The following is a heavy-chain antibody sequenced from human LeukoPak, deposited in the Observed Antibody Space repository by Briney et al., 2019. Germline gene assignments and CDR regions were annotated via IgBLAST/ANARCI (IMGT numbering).Heavy chain of an antibody. CDR2: ISYHGRDQ. D-gene: IGHD6-19*01. CDR3: ARAPQWLVGEYYFDY. CDR1: GFIFSTYA. V-gene: IGHV3-30*04. Sequence: GGSLRLSCAASGFIFSTYAMHWVRQAPGKGLEWVAVISYHGRDQYYADSVKGRFTISRDNSKNTLYLQMNSLRAEDTAVYYCARAPQWLVGEYYFDYWGQGTLVTVSS. J-gene: IGHJ4*02.